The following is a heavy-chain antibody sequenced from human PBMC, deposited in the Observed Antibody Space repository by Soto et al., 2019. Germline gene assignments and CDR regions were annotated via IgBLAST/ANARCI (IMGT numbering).Heavy chain of an antibody. Sequence: QVQLVESGGGVVQPGRSLRLSCAASGFTFSRYGMHWVRQAPGKGLECVAVIWYDGSNKYYADSVKGRFTISRDNSKNTLYLQMNSMRAEDTAVYYCARAGYSGSYYPDYWGQGTLVTVSS. J-gene: IGHJ4*02. CDR2: IWYDGSNK. CDR3: ARAGYSGSYYPDY. D-gene: IGHD1-26*01. V-gene: IGHV3-33*01. CDR1: GFTFSRYG.